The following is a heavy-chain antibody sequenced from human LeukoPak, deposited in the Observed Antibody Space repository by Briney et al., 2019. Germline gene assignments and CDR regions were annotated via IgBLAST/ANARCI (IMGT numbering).Heavy chain of an antibody. CDR1: GYTFTSYY. V-gene: IGHV1-46*01. CDR3: ARDKAVKNYYYGVDV. J-gene: IGHJ6*02. Sequence: GASVKVSCKASGYTFTSYYMHWVRQAPGQGLEWMGIINPSGGSTSYAQKFQGRVTMTRDTSTSTVYMELSSLRSEDTAVYYCARDKAVKNYYYGVDVWGQGTTVTVSS. CDR2: INPSGGST.